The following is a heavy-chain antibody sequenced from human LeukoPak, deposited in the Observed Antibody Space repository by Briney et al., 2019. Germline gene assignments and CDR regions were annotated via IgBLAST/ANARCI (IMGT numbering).Heavy chain of an antibody. CDR1: GGSISSYY. Sequence: PSETLSLTCTVSGGSISSYYWSWIRQPPGKGLEWIGYIYYRGSTNYNPSLKSRVTISVDTSKNQFSLKLSSVTAADTAVYYCVQSNYDFWSGHYGMDVWGQGTTVTVSS. J-gene: IGHJ6*02. CDR3: VQSNYDFWSGHYGMDV. D-gene: IGHD3-3*01. CDR2: IYYRGST. V-gene: IGHV4-59*01.